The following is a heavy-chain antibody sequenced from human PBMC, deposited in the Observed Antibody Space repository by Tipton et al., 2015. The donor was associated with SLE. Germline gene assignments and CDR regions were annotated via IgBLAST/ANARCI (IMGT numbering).Heavy chain of an antibody. Sequence: TLSLTCTVSGGSISNSIYYWGWIRQPPGRGLEWIGSLFYTGSTYYNSSLESRVTISVDTSKNQFSLKLNSVTAADTAVYYCARESWRGAQIGLDVWGKGPTVTISS. CDR2: LFYTGST. D-gene: IGHD2-21*01. J-gene: IGHJ6*04. V-gene: IGHV4-39*07. CDR3: ARESWRGAQIGLDV. CDR1: GGSISNSIYY.